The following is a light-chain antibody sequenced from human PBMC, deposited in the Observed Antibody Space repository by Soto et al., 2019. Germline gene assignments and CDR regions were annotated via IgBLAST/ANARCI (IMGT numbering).Light chain of an antibody. J-gene: IGLJ1*01. CDR1: SGHSSYA. CDR3: QTWGTGIHV. CDR2: LNSDGSH. Sequence: QLVLTQSPSASASLGASVKLTCTLSSGHSSYAIAWHQQQPEKGPRYLMKLNSDGSHSKGDGIPDRFSGSSSGAARYLIISSLQSEDEADYSCQTWGTGIHVFGTGTKVTVL. V-gene: IGLV4-69*01.